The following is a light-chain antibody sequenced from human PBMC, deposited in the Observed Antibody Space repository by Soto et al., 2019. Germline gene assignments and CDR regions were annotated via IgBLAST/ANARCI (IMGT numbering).Light chain of an antibody. CDR2: DAS. Sequence: EIVLTQSPGTLSLSPGEKATLSCRASQSLSSNFLAWYQQKPGQAPRLLIYDASSRATGIPDRFSGSGSGTDFTLTISRLEPEDYAVYYCQQYGNSPWTTFGGGTRVEIK. CDR3: QQYGNSPWTT. J-gene: IGKJ4*01. V-gene: IGKV3-20*01. CDR1: QSLSSNF.